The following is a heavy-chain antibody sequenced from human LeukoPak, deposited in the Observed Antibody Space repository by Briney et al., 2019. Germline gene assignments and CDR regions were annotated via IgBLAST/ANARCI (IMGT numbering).Heavy chain of an antibody. D-gene: IGHD5-12*01. CDR1: GYTFTSYY. V-gene: IGHV1-46*01. J-gene: IGHJ6*02. CDR3: ATSPAGGYDNYYYYGMDV. Sequence: GASVKVSCKASGYTFTSYYMHWVRQAPGQGLEWMGIINPSGGSTSYAQKFQGRVTMTEDTSTDTAYMELSSLRSEDTAVYYCATSPAGGYDNYYYYGMDVWGQGTTVTVSS. CDR2: INPSGGST.